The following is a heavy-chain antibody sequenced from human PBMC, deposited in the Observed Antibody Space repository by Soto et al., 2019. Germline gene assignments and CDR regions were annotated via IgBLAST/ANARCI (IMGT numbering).Heavy chain of an antibody. V-gene: IGHV1-69*01. CDR2: IIPSSETT. J-gene: IGHJ6*02. CDR1: GGTFSSYA. CDR3: ARSQGSSTSLEIYYYYYYGMDV. D-gene: IGHD2-2*01. Sequence: QLQLVQSGAEVKKPGSSVKVSCKASGGTFSSYAISWVRQAPGQGLEWMGGIIPSSETTNYAQKFQGRVTIAADASKSTAYMELSSLRSEDTAVYYCARSQGSSTSLEIYYYYYYGMDVWGQGTTVTVSS.